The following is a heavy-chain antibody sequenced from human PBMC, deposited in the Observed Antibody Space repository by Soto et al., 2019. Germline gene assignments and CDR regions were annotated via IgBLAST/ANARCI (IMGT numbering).Heavy chain of an antibody. D-gene: IGHD6-19*01. V-gene: IGHV3-23*01. CDR3: AREMAVAGMTAFDI. CDR1: GFTFINYA. CDR2: IIGSGDST. Sequence: GGGLRLSCAASGFTFINYAMTRVPQAPGNGLEWVSVIIGSGDSTYYADSVKGRFTISTDTSRNTMYLQMNSLSAEDTAVYYCAREMAVAGMTAFDIWGQGTMVTVS. J-gene: IGHJ3*02.